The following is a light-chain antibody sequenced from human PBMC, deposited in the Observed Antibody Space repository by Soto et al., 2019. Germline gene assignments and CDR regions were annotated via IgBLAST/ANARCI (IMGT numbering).Light chain of an antibody. V-gene: IGKV1-5*01. CDR3: QQYNSYPWT. CDR2: YTS. CDR1: QSISTW. Sequence: DIQMAQFPSTLSASVGARVTXTCRASQSISTWGAWYRHEPGKAPQVLXFYTSILERVGPSRFSCSGSVTEFTRTISSLQPDDFATYYGQQYNSYPWTFGQGTKVDIK. J-gene: IGKJ1*01.